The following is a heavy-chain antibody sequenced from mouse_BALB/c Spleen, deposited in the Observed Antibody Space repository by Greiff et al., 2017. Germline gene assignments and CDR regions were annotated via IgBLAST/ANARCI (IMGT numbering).Heavy chain of an antibody. V-gene: IGHV3-2*02. CDR3: ARRVGHYAMDY. D-gene: IGHD4-1*01. CDR2: ISYSGST. Sequence: VQLKESGPGLVKPSQSLSLTCTVTGYSITSDYAWNWIRQFPGNKLEWMGYISYSGSTSYNPSLKSRISITRDTSKNQFFLQLNSVTTEDTATYYCARRVGHYAMDYWGQGTSVTVSS. J-gene: IGHJ4*01. CDR1: GYSITSDYA.